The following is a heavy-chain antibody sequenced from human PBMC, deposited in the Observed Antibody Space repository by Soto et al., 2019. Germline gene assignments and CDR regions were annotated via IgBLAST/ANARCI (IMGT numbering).Heavy chain of an antibody. CDR3: ARDRGGDCSGGSCAADFAY. CDR2: INPNSGGT. V-gene: IGHV1-2*04. Sequence: QVQLVQSGAEVKKPGASVKVSCKASGYTFTGYYMHWVRQAPGQGLEWMGWINPNSGGTNYAQKFQGWVTMPRDTSIITAYMELSRLGSDDTAVYYCARDRGGDCSGGSCAADFAYWGQGTLVTVSS. J-gene: IGHJ4*02. D-gene: IGHD2-15*01. CDR1: GYTFTGYY.